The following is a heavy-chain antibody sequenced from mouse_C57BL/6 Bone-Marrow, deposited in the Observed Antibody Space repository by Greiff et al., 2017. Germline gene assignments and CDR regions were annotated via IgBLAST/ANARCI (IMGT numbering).Heavy chain of an antibody. Sequence: EVKLMESGAELVKPGASVTLSCTASGFNIKDYYMHWVKQRTEQGLEWIGRIDPEDGETKYAPKFLGKATITADTYSNTAYLQLSSLTSEDTAVYYCASVLFDAMDYWGQGTSVTVSS. CDR1: GFNIKDYY. V-gene: IGHV14-2*01. J-gene: IGHJ4*01. CDR3: ASVLFDAMDY. CDR2: IDPEDGET.